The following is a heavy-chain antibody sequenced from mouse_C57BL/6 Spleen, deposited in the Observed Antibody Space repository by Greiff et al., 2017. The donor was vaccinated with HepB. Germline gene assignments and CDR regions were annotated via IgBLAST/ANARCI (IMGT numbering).Heavy chain of an antibody. J-gene: IGHJ2*01. D-gene: IGHD1-2*01. CDR3: PRTARIKY. CDR2: ISYSGST. V-gene: IGHV3-2*02. CDR1: GYSITSGYG. Sequence: DVQLQESGPGLVKPSQSLSLPCTVTGYSITSGYGWNWIRQFPGNKLEWMGYISYSGSTNYNPSLKGRISITRDTSKNQFFLQLNSVTTEDTATYDGPRTARIKYWSQGTTLTGSS.